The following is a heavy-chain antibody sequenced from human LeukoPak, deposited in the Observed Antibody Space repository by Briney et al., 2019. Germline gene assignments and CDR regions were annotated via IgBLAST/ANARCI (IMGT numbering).Heavy chain of an antibody. J-gene: IGHJ4*02. CDR2: ISSSSSTI. V-gene: IGHV3-48*01. D-gene: IGHD5-24*01. CDR3: ARGGWLQSHYFDY. CDR1: GFTFSSYS. Sequence: PGGSLRLSCAASGFTFSSYSMNWVRQAPGKGLEWVSYISSSSSTIYYADSVKGRFTISRDNAKNSLYLQMNSLRAEDTAVYYCARGGWLQSHYFDYWGQGTLVTVSS.